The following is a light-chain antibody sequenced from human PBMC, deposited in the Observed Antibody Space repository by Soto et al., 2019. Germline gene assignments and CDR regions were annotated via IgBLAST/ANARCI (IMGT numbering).Light chain of an antibody. CDR1: RSDVGRYTY. CDR2: EVT. Sequence: QSVLTQPPSASGSPGQSVTISCTGTRSDVGRYTYVSWYQQHPGKAPKLMIYEVTRRPSGVPDRFSGSKSGNTASLTVSGLQAEDEDDYYCSSYAGINNLLFGGGTKLTVL. CDR3: SSYAGINNLL. J-gene: IGLJ2*01. V-gene: IGLV2-8*01.